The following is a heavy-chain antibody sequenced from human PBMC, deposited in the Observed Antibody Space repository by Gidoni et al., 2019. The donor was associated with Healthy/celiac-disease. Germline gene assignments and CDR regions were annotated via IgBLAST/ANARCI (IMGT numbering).Heavy chain of an antibody. CDR3: AKDSSVAGFNWFDP. D-gene: IGHD6-19*01. Sequence: EVQLVESGGGLVQPGRSMRLYCAASGSTLDDYAMHWVRQAPGKGLEWVSGISWNSGSIGYAASVKGRFTIARDNAKNSLYLQMNSLRADDTALYYCAKDSSVAGFNWFDPWGQGPLVTVSS. V-gene: IGHV3-9*01. CDR2: ISWNSGSI. J-gene: IGHJ5*02. CDR1: GSTLDDYA.